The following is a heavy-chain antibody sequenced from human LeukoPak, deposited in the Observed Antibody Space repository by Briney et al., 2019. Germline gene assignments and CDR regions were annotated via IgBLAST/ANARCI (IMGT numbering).Heavy chain of an antibody. Sequence: PSETLSLPCAVYGGSFSGYYWSWIRQPPGKGLEWIGEINHSGSTNYNPSLKSRATISVDTSKNQFSLKLSSVTAADTAVYYCARRPNYDFWSGGHYYFDYWGQGTLVTVSS. CDR1: GGSFSGYY. D-gene: IGHD3-3*01. CDR3: ARRPNYDFWSGGHYYFDY. V-gene: IGHV4-34*01. J-gene: IGHJ4*02. CDR2: INHSGST.